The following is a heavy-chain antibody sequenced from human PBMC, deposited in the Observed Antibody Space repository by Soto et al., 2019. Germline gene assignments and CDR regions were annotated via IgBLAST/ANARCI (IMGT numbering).Heavy chain of an antibody. Sequence: QVQLQESGPGLVKPSQTLSLTCTVSGGSISSGGYYWSWIRQHPGKGLEWIGYIYYSGSTYYNPSLKSPVTISADTSKNQFALKLSSVTAADTAVYYCAREGWMTTVTTGWFDPWGQGPLVTVSS. V-gene: IGHV4-31*01. D-gene: IGHD4-4*01. J-gene: IGHJ5*02. CDR1: GGSISSGGYY. CDR2: IYYSGST. CDR3: AREGWMTTVTTGWFDP.